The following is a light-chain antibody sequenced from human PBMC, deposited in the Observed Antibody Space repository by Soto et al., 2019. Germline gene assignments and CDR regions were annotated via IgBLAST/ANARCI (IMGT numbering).Light chain of an antibody. Sequence: EIVLTQSPGTLSLSPGERATLSCRASQPVSSSQLAWYQQKPGQPPRLLIYGASSRATSISDRFSGSGSGTDFTLTISRLEPEEFAVYCCQRSGSSLFTFVPGTKVAIK. CDR3: QRSGSSLFT. CDR1: QPVSSSQ. CDR2: GAS. V-gene: IGKV3-20*01. J-gene: IGKJ3*01.